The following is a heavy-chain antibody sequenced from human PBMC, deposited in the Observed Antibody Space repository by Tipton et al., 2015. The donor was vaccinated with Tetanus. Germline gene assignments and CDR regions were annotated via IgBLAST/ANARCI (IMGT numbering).Heavy chain of an antibody. V-gene: IGHV3-21*01. D-gene: IGHD3/OR15-3a*01. CDR2: ISGSSNYI. CDR1: GFTFSDYS. CDR3: ARDRGEDWTNFYYMDV. J-gene: IGHJ6*03. Sequence: SLRLSCAASGFTFSDYSMNWVRQAPGKGLEWVSSISGSSNYINYADSVKGRFTISRDEAKNSLYLQMSSLRVGDTAVYYCARDRGEDWTNFYYMDVWGKGATVTVSS.